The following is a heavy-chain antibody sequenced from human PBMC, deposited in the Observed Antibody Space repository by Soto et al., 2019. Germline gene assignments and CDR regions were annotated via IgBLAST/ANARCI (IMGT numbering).Heavy chain of an antibody. J-gene: IGHJ6*02. V-gene: IGHV3-11*06. D-gene: IGHD3-10*01. Sequence: PGGSLRLSCAASGFTFSDYYMSWIRQAPGKGLEWVSYISSSSSYTNYADSVKGRFTISRDNAKNSLYLQMNSLRAEDTAVYYCARDHVRGSGSYPSYYYYYGMDVWGQGTTVTVSS. CDR1: GFTFSDYY. CDR3: ARDHVRGSGSYPSYYYYYGMDV. CDR2: ISSSSSYT.